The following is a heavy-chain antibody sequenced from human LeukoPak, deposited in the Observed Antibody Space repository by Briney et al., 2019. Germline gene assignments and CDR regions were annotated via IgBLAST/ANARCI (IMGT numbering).Heavy chain of an antibody. V-gene: IGHV3-11*01. Sequence: GGSLRLSCAASGFTFSDYYMSWIRQAPGKGLEWVSYISSSGSTIYYADSVKGRFTISRDNSKNTLYLQMNSLRAEDTAVYYCARVNGYSSGWYSYWGQGTLVTVSS. CDR1: GFTFSDYY. CDR2: ISSSGSTI. J-gene: IGHJ4*02. CDR3: ARVNGYSSGWYSY. D-gene: IGHD6-19*01.